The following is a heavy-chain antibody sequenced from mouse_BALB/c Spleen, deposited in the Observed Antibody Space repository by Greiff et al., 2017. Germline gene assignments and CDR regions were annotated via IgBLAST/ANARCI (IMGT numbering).Heavy chain of an antibody. V-gene: IGHV2-2*02. CDR3: ARPITGEGFAY. CDR2: IWSGGST. CDR1: GFSLTSYG. J-gene: IGHJ3*01. D-gene: IGHD4-1*01. Sequence: QVQLQQSGPGLVQPSQSLSITCTVSGFSLTSYGVHWVRQSPGKGLEWLGVIWSGGSTDYNAAFISRLSISKDNSKSQVFFKMNSLQANDTAIYYCARPITGEGFAYWGQGTLVTVSA.